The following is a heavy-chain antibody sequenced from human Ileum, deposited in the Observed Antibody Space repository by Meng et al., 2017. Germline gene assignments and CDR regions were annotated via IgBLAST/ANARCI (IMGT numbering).Heavy chain of an antibody. Sequence: GPCLLEPLALSPPTGVASGDSFILNWWNWFRQPPGKGLEWIGEIYHSGAFNYNPSLRSRVTISVDKSKNQLSLKLGSLTAADTAVYYCARGAIGTRPFDYWGQGTLVTVSS. CDR2: IYHSGAF. D-gene: IGHD2-21*01. J-gene: IGHJ4*02. CDR3: ARGAIGTRPFDY. CDR1: GDSFILNW. V-gene: IGHV4/OR15-8*01.